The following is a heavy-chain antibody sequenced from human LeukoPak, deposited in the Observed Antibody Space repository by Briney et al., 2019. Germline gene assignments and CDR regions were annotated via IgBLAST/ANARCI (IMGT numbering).Heavy chain of an antibody. Sequence: SVKVSCKASGGTFTSYAISWVRQAPGQGLEWMGGIIPIFGTANYAQKFQGRVTITADESTSTAYMELSSLRSDDTAVYYCASVYQHGMDVWGQGTTVTVSS. CDR1: GGTFTSYA. J-gene: IGHJ6*02. D-gene: IGHD2-2*01. CDR2: IIPIFGTA. CDR3: ASVYQHGMDV. V-gene: IGHV1-69*01.